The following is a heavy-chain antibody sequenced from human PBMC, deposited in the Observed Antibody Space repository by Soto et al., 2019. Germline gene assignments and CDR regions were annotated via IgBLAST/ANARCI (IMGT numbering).Heavy chain of an antibody. CDR2: IYYSGST. CDR3: ASQITAYMDV. CDR1: GGSISSSSYY. Sequence: SETLSLTCTVSGGSISSSSYYWGWIRQPPGKGLEWIGSIYYSGSTYYNPSLKSRVTISVDTSKNQFSLKLSSVTAADTAVYYCASQITAYMDVWGKGTTVTVSS. V-gene: IGHV4-39*01. D-gene: IGHD3-16*01. J-gene: IGHJ6*03.